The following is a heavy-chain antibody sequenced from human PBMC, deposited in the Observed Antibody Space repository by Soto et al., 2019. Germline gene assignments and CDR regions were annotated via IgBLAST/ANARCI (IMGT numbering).Heavy chain of an antibody. D-gene: IGHD5-18*01. J-gene: IGHJ4*02. Sequence: ASVKVSCKASGYTFTGYYMHWVRQAPGQGLEWMGWINPNSGGTNYAQKFQGWVTMTRDTSISAAYMELSRLRSDDTAVYYCARSLYRIQLGYFDYWGQGTLVTVSS. CDR1: GYTFTGYY. CDR3: ARSLYRIQLGYFDY. CDR2: INPNSGGT. V-gene: IGHV1-2*04.